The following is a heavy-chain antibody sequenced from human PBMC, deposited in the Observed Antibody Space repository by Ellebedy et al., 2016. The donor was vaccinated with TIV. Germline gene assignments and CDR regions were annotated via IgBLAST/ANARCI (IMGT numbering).Heavy chain of an antibody. CDR1: GGSISSYY. J-gene: IGHJ5*02. CDR2: IYYSGST. D-gene: IGHD2-15*01. Sequence: SETLSLTCTVSGGSISSYYWSWIRQPPGKGLEWIGYIYYSGSTNYNPSLKSRVTISVDTSKNQFSLKLSSVTAADTVVYYCARVGYCSGGSCYSIRARTDNWFDPWGQGTLVTVSS. CDR3: ARVGYCSGGSCYSIRARTDNWFDP. V-gene: IGHV4-59*12.